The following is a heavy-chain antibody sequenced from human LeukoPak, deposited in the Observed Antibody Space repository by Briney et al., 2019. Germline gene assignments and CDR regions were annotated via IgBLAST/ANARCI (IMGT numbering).Heavy chain of an antibody. J-gene: IGHJ4*02. CDR2: ISGSGGST. CDR3: ATTSKVPGVVDY. D-gene: IGHD1-1*01. Sequence: GGSLRLSCAASGFTFSSYAMSWVRQAPGKGLEWVSAISGSGGSTYYADSVKGRFTISRDSAKKSLYLQMNSLRPEDTAFYYCATTSKVPGVVDYWGQGILVTVSS. CDR1: GFTFSSYA. V-gene: IGHV3-23*01.